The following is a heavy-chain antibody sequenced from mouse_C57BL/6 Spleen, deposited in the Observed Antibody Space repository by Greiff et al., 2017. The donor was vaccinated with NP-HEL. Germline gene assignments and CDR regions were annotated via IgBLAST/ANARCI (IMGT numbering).Heavy chain of an antibody. CDR3: ARRGDYEDWYFDV. CDR2: IHPNSGST. J-gene: IGHJ1*03. D-gene: IGHD2-4*01. CDR1: GYTFTSYW. V-gene: IGHV1-64*01. Sequence: QVQLQQPGAELVKPGASVKLSCKASGYTFTSYWMHWVKQRPGQGLEWIGMIHPNSGSTNYNEKFKSKATLTVDKSSSTAYMQLSSLTSEDSAVYYCARRGDYEDWYFDVWGTGTTVTVSS.